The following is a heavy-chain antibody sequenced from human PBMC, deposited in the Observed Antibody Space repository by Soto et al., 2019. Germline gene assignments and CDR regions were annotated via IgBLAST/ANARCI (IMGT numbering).Heavy chain of an antibody. V-gene: IGHV4-31*03. CDR1: GGSISSGGYY. CDR3: ARGNRITIFGVVINTRYFQH. Sequence: QVQLQESGPGLVKPSQTLSLTCTVSGGSISSGGYYWSWIRQHPGKGLEWIGYIYYSGSTYYNPSRKSRVTISVDTSKNQFSLKLSSVTAADTAVYYCARGNRITIFGVVINTRYFQHWGQGTLVTVSS. CDR2: IYYSGST. D-gene: IGHD3-3*01. J-gene: IGHJ1*01.